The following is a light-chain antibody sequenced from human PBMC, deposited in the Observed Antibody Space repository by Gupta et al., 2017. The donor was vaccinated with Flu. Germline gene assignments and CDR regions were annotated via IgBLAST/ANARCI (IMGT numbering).Light chain of an antibody. V-gene: IGKV4-1*01. CDR1: QSVLYSSNNKNY. J-gene: IGKJ2*01. CDR3: QLDDSTPYT. CDR2: WAS. Sequence: DIAMTQSPDSLAVSLGERATINCKSSQSVLYSSNNKNYLAWYQQKPGQPPKLLLYWASTRESAVPDRFRGSGSGTDFTLTISSLQAEDVAVYYCQLDDSTPYTFGQGTKMEIK.